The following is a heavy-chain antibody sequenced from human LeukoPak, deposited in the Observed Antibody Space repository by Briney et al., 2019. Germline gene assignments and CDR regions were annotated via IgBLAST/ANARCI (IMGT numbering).Heavy chain of an antibody. CDR2: IDQDGSEK. CDR1: RFTFSTYW. CDR3: AKHGNYNFDY. D-gene: IGHD3-10*01. J-gene: IGHJ4*02. V-gene: IGHV3-7*05. Sequence: GGSLRLSCAASRFTFSTYWMSWVRQAPGKGLEWVANIDQDGSEKYYVDSVKGRFTISRDNAKNSLYLQMNSLRAEDTAVYYCAKHGNYNFDYWGQGTLVTVSS.